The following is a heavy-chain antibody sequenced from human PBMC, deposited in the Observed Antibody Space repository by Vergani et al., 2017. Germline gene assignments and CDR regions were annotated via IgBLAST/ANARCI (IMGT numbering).Heavy chain of an antibody. CDR1: GGSISSYY. CDR2: IYYSGST. CDR3: AREAYYYDSSGSFDY. D-gene: IGHD3-22*01. J-gene: IGHJ4*02. V-gene: IGHV4-59*01. Sequence: QVQLQESGPGLVKPSETLSLTCTVSGGSISSYYWSWIRQPPGKGLEWIGYIYYSGSTNYNPSLKSRVTISVDTSKNQFSLKLSSVTAADTAVYYCAREAYYYDSSGSFDYWGQGTLVTVSS.